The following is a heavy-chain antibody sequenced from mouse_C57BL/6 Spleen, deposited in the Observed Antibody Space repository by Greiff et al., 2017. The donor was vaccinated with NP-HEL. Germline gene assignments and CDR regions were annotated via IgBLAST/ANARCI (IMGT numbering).Heavy chain of an antibody. CDR3: TRSKYDYDDYAMDY. CDR2: IDPETGGT. D-gene: IGHD2-4*01. V-gene: IGHV1-15*01. CDR1: GYTFTDYE. Sequence: QVQLKESGAELVRPGASVTLSCKASGYTFTDYEMHWVKQTPVHGLEWIGAIDPETGGTAYNQKFKGKAILTADKSSSTAYMELRSLTSEDSAVYYCTRSKYDYDDYAMDYWGQGTSVTVSS. J-gene: IGHJ4*01.